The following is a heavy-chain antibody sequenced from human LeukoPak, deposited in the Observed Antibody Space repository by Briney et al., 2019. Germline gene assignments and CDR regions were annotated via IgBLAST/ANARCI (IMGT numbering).Heavy chain of an antibody. CDR3: AKARQKGSSLTAAGDAFDV. J-gene: IGHJ3*01. D-gene: IGHD6-13*01. CDR1: GFTFDDYA. V-gene: IGHV3-9*03. CDR2: ISWASGSV. Sequence: GGALRLSCIGSGFTFDDYAMHWVREVPGKGLECVSGISWASGSVAYADSVKGRFTLSRNHAKNSLYLQMNSLRSQDMALYYSAKARQKGSSLTAAGDAFDVWGHGTMVIVSS.